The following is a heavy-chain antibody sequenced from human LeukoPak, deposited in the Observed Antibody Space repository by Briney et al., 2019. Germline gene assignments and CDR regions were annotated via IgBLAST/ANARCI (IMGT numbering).Heavy chain of an antibody. J-gene: IGHJ2*01. Sequence: PSETLSLTCAVYGGSFSGYYWSWIRQPPGKGLEWIGEITHSGSTNYNPSLKSRVTISVDTSNNQFSLKLSSVPAADTAVYYCSRSRKNKVAGWYFDLWGRGTLVTVSS. D-gene: IGHD1/OR15-1a*01. CDR2: ITHSGST. CDR3: SRSRKNKVAGWYFDL. CDR1: GGSFSGYY. V-gene: IGHV4-34*01.